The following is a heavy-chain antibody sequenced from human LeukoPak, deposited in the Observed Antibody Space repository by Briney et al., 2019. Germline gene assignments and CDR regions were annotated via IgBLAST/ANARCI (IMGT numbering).Heavy chain of an antibody. D-gene: IGHD1-26*01. Sequence: AGGSLRLSCAASGFTFNTYAMHWVRQAPGKGLEWVAVISYDGNNKYYSDSVKGRFTISRDNSKNTLSLQMNSLRAEDTAVYYCARGIPYPYATGSYYNWFDPWGQGTLVTVSS. CDR2: ISYDGNNK. CDR3: ARGIPYPYATGSYYNWFDP. J-gene: IGHJ5*02. V-gene: IGHV3-30*04. CDR1: GFTFNTYA.